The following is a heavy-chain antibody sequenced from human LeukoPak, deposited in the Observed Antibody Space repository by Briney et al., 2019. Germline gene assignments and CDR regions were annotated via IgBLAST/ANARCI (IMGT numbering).Heavy chain of an antibody. D-gene: IGHD2-2*01. CDR1: GFAFSSYA. CDR2: ISGSAADT. CDR3: AKFEGYCSSSCSSKPTGWYFDY. J-gene: IGHJ4*02. V-gene: IGHV3-23*01. Sequence: GRSLRLSCAASGFAFSSYAMSWVRQAPGNGLEWVTAISGSAADTFYANSVKGRLTISRDNSKNTLCLQMNSLRAEDTAVYYCAKFEGYCSSSCSSKPTGWYFDYWGQGTLVTVSS.